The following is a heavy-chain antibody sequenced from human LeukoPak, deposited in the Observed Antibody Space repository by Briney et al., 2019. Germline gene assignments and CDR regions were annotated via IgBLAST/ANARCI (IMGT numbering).Heavy chain of an antibody. Sequence: PGGSLRLSCTASGFTFGDYAMSWVRQAPGKGLEWVGFIRSKAYGGTTEYAASVKGRFTISRDDSKSIAYLQMNSLKTEDTAVYYCTRAPPHFLESLLYPSYYYYGMDVWGQGTTVTVSS. CDR3: TRAPPHFLESLLYPSYYYYGMDV. CDR1: GFTFGDYA. D-gene: IGHD3-3*01. J-gene: IGHJ6*02. V-gene: IGHV3-49*04. CDR2: IRSKAYGGTT.